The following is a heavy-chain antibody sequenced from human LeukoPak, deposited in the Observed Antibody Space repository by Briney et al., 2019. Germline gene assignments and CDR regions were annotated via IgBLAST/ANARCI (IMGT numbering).Heavy chain of an antibody. D-gene: IGHD6-13*01. J-gene: IGHJ4*01. V-gene: IGHV1-46*02. CDR2: INPSGGST. CDR1: GYTFNTYY. CDR3: ARDGSPARFDY. Sequence: GASVKVSCKTSGYTFNTYYIHWVRQAPGQGLEWMGIINPSGGSTTYAQKFLGRVTMTRDTSTTTVYMELNNLKSEDTAVYYCARDGSPARFDYWGHGTLVTVSS.